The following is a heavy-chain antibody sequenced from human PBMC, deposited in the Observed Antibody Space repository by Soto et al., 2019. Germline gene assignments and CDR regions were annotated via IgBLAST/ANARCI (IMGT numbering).Heavy chain of an antibody. D-gene: IGHD3-3*01. CDR1: GYTFTSYY. Sequence: ASVKVSCKASGYTFTSYYMHWVRQAPGQGLEWMGIINPSGGSTSYAQKFQGRVTMTRDTSTSTVYMELSSLRSEDTAVYYCARAGRYSDFWSGNFDYWGQGTLVTVSS. CDR3: ARAGRYSDFWSGNFDY. J-gene: IGHJ4*02. CDR2: INPSGGST. V-gene: IGHV1-46*03.